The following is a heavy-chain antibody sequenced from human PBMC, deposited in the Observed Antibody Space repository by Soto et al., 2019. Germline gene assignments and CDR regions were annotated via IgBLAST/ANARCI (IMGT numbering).Heavy chain of an antibody. V-gene: IGHV3-23*01. D-gene: IGHD3-16*01. CDR2: ISGSGGST. CDR1: GFTFSAFA. CDR3: AKLGSDFLNWFDP. J-gene: IGHJ5*02. Sequence: GGSLRLSCAAYGFTFSAFAMSWVRQAPGKGLEWVSAISGSGGSTYYADSVKGRFTISRDNSKNTLFLQMSSLRAEDTAVYYCAKLGSDFLNWFDPWGQGTLVTVSS.